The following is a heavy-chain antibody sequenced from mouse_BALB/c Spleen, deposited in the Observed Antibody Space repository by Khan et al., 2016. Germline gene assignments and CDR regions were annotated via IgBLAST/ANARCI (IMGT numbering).Heavy chain of an antibody. J-gene: IGHJ3*01. D-gene: IGHD2-14*01. CDR1: GYAFSGYW. CDR2: IYPGDGDT. Sequence: QVQLQQPGAELVRPGSSVKISCKASGYAFSGYWMNWVKQRPGQGLEWIGQIYPGDGDTNYNGKFKGKATLTADKSSSTAYMQLSSLTSEDSAVELCARGTPFASWGQGTLVSVSA. V-gene: IGHV1-80*01. CDR3: ARGTPFAS.